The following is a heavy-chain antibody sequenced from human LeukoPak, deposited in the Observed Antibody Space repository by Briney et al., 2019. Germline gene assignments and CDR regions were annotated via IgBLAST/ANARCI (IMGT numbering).Heavy chain of an antibody. CDR2: ISGSGDST. CDR1: GFTFSSYA. D-gene: IGHD3-3*01. V-gene: IGHV3-23*01. J-gene: IGHJ4*02. Sequence: PGGSLRLSCAASGFTFSSYAMNWVRQAPGKGLEWVSAISGSGDSTYYADSVKGRFTISRDNSKNTLFLQMNSLRAEDTAVYYCAKDGITIFGVVIIGTVDYWGQGPLVTVS. CDR3: AKDGITIFGVVIIGTVDY.